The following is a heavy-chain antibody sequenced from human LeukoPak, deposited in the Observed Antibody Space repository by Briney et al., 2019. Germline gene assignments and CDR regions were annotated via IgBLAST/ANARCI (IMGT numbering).Heavy chain of an antibody. CDR1: GFIFNSYG. CDR2: ISYDGSNK. V-gene: IGHV3-30*19. Sequence: GGSLRLSCAASGFIFNSYGMHWVRQAPGKGLEWVAVISYDGSNKYYADSVKGRFTISRDNSKNTLYLQMNSLRAEDTAVYYCAREGIAAVSFDYWGQGTLVTVSS. D-gene: IGHD6-13*01. CDR3: AREGIAAVSFDY. J-gene: IGHJ4*02.